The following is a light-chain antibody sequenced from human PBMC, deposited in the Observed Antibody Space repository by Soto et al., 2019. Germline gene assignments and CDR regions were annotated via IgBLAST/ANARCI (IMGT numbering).Light chain of an antibody. V-gene: IGLV2-14*01. CDR3: SSYTSSSTPYV. Sequence: QSVLTQPASVSGSPGQSITISCTGTSSDVGGYNYVSWYQQHPGKAPKLMIYEVSNRPSGVSNRFSGSKSGNTASLTISGLQAEDEADYYCSSYTSSSTPYVFGTGTKLT. J-gene: IGLJ1*01. CDR1: SSDVGGYNY. CDR2: EVS.